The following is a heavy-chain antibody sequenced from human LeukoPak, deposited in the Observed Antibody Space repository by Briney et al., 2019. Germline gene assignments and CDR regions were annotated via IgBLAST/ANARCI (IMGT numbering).Heavy chain of an antibody. J-gene: IGHJ4*02. D-gene: IGHD3-10*01. CDR2: FSPGDGET. V-gene: IGHV1-24*01. CDR1: GYSLTELS. Sequence: ASVKVSCKVSGYSLTELSMHWVRQAPGKGLEWVGGFSPGDGETIYAQRFQGRVTMTEATSTDTAYMELSSLRSDDTAVYFCATLPRGHLFDSWGQGTLVTVSS. CDR3: ATLPRGHLFDS.